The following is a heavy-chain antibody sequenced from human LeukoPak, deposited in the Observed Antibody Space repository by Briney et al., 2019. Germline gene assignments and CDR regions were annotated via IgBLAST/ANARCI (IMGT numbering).Heavy chain of an antibody. CDR1: GFTFSSYA. Sequence: GGSLGLSCAASGFTFSSYAMSWVRQAPGKGLEWGSAISGSGGSTYYADSVKGRFTISRDNSKNTLYLQMNSLRAEDTAVYYCAKDEGSSGYKDAFDIWGQGTMVTVSS. J-gene: IGHJ3*02. D-gene: IGHD3-22*01. CDR2: ISGSGGST. CDR3: AKDEGSSGYKDAFDI. V-gene: IGHV3-23*01.